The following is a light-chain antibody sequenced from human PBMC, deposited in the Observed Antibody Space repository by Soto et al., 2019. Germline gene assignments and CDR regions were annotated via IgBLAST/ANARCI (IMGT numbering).Light chain of an antibody. CDR3: SAWDDSLDGPV. J-gene: IGLJ2*01. V-gene: IGLV1-44*01. Sequence: QSVLTQPPSASGTPGQRVTISCSGGSSNIGTNTVNWYQHLPGTAPKLLIYSNNQRPSGVPARFCGSMSGTSASLAIRGLQSEDEADYYWSAWDDSLDGPVFGGGTKLTVL. CDR1: SSNIGTNT. CDR2: SNN.